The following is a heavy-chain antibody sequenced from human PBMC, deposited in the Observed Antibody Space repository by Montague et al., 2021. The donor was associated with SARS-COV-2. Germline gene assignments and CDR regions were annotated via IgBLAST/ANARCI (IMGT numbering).Heavy chain of an antibody. Sequence: PALVKPTQTLTLTCTFSGFSLRSDDEGVAWIRQSPGQALEWLAVIYWNGDKRYSPSLQRRLTITKDTSENQVVLTMTNMDPVDTATYYCARRGMIRGLIFDYWGQGTLVTVSS. CDR2: IYWNGDK. CDR1: GFSLRSDDEG. J-gene: IGHJ4*02. V-gene: IGHV2-5*01. CDR3: ARRGMIRGLIFDY. D-gene: IGHD3-10*01.